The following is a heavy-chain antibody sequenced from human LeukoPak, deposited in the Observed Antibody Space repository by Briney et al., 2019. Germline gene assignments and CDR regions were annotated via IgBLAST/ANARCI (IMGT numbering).Heavy chain of an antibody. Sequence: ASVKVSCKASGYTFTSYGISWVRQAPGQGLEWMGWISAYNGNTNYPQKLQGRVTMTTYTSTSTAYMELRSLRSDDTAVYYGARNPPPRIAVAGTWVDYWGQGTLVTVSS. J-gene: IGHJ4*02. D-gene: IGHD6-19*01. CDR3: ARNPPPRIAVAGTWVDY. CDR1: GYTFTSYG. V-gene: IGHV1-18*01. CDR2: ISAYNGNT.